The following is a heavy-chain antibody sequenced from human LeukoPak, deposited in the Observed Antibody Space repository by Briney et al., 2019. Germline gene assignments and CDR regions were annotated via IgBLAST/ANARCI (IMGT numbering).Heavy chain of an antibody. CDR1: GGSISSYY. J-gene: IGHJ4*02. V-gene: IGHV4-59*01. Sequence: SETLSLTCTVPGGSISSYYWSCIRPPPRKGLEWSGSIYYSGSTNDNPSLKSRVTISVDTSKNQFSLKLSSETAADTAVYYCAREAMMGHTTFDYWGQGTLVTVSS. CDR3: AREAMMGHTTFDY. CDR2: IYYSGST. D-gene: IGHD3-22*01.